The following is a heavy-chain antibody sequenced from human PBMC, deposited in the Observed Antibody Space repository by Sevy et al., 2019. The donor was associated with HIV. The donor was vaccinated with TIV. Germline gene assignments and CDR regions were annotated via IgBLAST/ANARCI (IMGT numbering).Heavy chain of an antibody. CDR1: GFTFTIYA. V-gene: IGHV3-33*08. D-gene: IGHD3-10*02. J-gene: IGHJ4*02. Sequence: GGSLRLSCAASGFTFTIYAMTWVRQAPGKGLEWVAVIWNDGSNKYYADSVKGRFTTSRDNSSNTLYLQMNSLRAEDTAVYYCARDVRGEGIRPGDLDYWGQGTLVTVSS. CDR3: ARDVRGEGIRPGDLDY. CDR2: IWNDGSNK.